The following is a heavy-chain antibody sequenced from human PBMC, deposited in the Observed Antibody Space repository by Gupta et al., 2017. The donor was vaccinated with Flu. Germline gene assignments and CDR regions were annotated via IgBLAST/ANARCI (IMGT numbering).Heavy chain of an antibody. CDR1: GGSISSGSYY. D-gene: IGHD3-9*01. J-gene: IGHJ4*02. Sequence: QVQLQESGPGLVKPSQTLSLTCTVSGGSISSGSYYWSWTRQPAGKGLEWIGRIYTSGSTNYNPSLKSRVTISVDTSKNQFSLKLSSVTAADTAVYYCASLNYDILTGRLPNENYYFDYWGQGTLVTVSS. CDR3: ASLNYDILTGRLPNENYYFDY. V-gene: IGHV4-61*02. CDR2: IYTSGST.